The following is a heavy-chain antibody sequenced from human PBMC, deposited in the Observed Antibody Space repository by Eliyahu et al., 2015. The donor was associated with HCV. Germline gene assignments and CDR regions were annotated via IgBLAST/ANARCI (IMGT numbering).Heavy chain of an antibody. Sequence: EVQLLESGGGLVQPGGSLRLSCAASGFTFSSYAMSWVRQAPGKGLGWVXAISGSGGSTYYADSVKGRFTISRDNSKNTLYLQMNSLRAEDTAVYYCANALLGSGSLYYYYGMDVWGQGTTVTVSS. J-gene: IGHJ6*02. V-gene: IGHV3-23*01. CDR3: ANALLGSGSLYYYYGMDV. CDR2: ISGSGGST. D-gene: IGHD3-10*01. CDR1: GFTFSSYA.